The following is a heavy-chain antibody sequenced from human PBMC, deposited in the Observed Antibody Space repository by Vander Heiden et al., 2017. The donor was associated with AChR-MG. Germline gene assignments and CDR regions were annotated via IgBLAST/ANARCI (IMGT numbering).Heavy chain of an antibody. CDR3: ARIFGHARRPSVV. V-gene: IGHV1-8*01. Sequence: QVPLAQSGAEVKRPGASVKVSCTASGYTFTTYDIHWVRQATGQGLEWMGWMNPKSGDAGFGKKFQGRVTLTRDTSINTAYMELSRLTSEDTAVYYCARIFGHARRPSVVWGQGTLVTVSS. CDR2: MNPKSGDA. D-gene: IGHD2-15*01. J-gene: IGHJ4*02. CDR1: GYTFTTYD.